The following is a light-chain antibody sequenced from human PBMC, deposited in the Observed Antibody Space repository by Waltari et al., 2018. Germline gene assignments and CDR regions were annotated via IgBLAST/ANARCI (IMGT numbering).Light chain of an antibody. CDR1: PSDIGASDL. Sequence: HSALTQPASVSGSPGQSISISCAGTPSDIGASDLVPWYQKYPGKAPKLIIYEVKNRPSDISPRFSASKSGDTASLTISGLQAEDEAEYYCASYVNSFALVFGGGTKVSVL. V-gene: IGLV2-14*01. CDR2: EVK. CDR3: ASYVNSFALV. J-gene: IGLJ2*01.